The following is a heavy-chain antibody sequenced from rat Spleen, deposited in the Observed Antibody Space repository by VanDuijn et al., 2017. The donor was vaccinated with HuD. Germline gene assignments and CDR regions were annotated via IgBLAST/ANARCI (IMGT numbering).Heavy chain of an antibody. V-gene: IGHV4-2*01. CDR2: INKDSSKI. CDR1: GFNFNDHW. CDR3: TRADTPPFDY. D-gene: IGHD2-5*01. Sequence: EVKLVESGGGLVQPGRSLKLSCAASGFNFNDHWMGWVRQAPGKGLKWIGEINKDSSKINYNQSLKDKFTISRDNAKSTLYLQMNSLRSEDTATYYCTRADTPPFDYWGQGVMVTVSS. J-gene: IGHJ2*01.